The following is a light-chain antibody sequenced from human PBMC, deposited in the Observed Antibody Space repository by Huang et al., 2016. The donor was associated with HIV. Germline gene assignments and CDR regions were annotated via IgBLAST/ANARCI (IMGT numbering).Light chain of an antibody. CDR1: QNVRSN. Sequence: EIMMTQSPATLSVSPGGRATLSCRASQNVRSNLAWDQKKTGQAHRLLIYDKSTRAAGIPARFSGIGSGTEFTLTISGLQSEEFAIYYCQQYDNWPPGLTFGGGTKVEI. V-gene: IGKV3D-15*01. CDR3: QQYDNWPPGLT. J-gene: IGKJ4*01. CDR2: DKS.